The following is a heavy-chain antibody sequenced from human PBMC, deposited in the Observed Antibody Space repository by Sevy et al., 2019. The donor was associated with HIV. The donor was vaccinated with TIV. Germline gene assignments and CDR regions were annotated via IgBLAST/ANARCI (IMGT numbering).Heavy chain of an antibody. D-gene: IGHD1-1*01. Sequence: ASVKVSCKASGGTFSSYAFSWVGQAPGQGLEWMGGIIPMFGTTNYAQKFQGRVTITADESTSTAYMELSSPRSEDTAFYYCARERRDGNYFDYWGQGTQVLVSS. J-gene: IGHJ4*02. CDR1: GGTFSSYA. CDR2: IIPMFGTT. V-gene: IGHV1-69*13. CDR3: ARERRDGNYFDY.